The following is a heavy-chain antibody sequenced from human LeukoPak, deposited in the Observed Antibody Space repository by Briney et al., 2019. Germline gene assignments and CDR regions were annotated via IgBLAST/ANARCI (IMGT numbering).Heavy chain of an antibody. CDR1: GFTFSSYW. Sequence: GGSLRLSCAASGFTFSSYWMHWVRQAPGKGLVWVSRINSDGSNTNYAGSVKGRFTISRDNAKNTLYLQMNSLRAEDTAVFYCARVRDISGHSGFLDYWGQGTLVTVSS. CDR2: INSDGSNT. V-gene: IGHV3-74*01. J-gene: IGHJ4*02. CDR3: ARVRDISGHSGFLDY. D-gene: IGHD6-19*01.